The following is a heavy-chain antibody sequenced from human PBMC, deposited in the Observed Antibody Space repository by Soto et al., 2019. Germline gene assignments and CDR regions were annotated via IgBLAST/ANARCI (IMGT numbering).Heavy chain of an antibody. CDR2: IYPGNSET. J-gene: IGHJ6*02. V-gene: IGHV5-51*03. CDR3: AKEGGSAYYGMDV. Sequence: EVQLVPSGAEVKEPGESLKISCKGSGYSFSNTWINWVRQMPGKGLEWMGIIYPGNSETRYSPSFQGQVTISADKSINTAYLQWSSLKASDTATYYCAKEGGSAYYGMDVWGQGTTVTVSS. CDR1: GYSFSNTW. D-gene: IGHD2-15*01.